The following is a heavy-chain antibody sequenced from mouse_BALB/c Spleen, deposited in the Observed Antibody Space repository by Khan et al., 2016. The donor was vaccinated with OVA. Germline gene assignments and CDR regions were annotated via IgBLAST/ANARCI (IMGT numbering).Heavy chain of an antibody. J-gene: IGHJ3*01. CDR2: IDPFSGDP. D-gene: IGHD2-2*01. CDR3: TRHGYVAWFTY. Sequence: EVKLQESGPELMKPGASGKISCKASGYSFTTYYIHWVKQSHGKSLEWIGYIDPFSGDPTYNQKFKGMATLPVDKYSSTAYIHLHNLTSEDSAVYYCTRHGYVAWFTYWGQGTLVTVSA. V-gene: IGHV1S135*01. CDR1: GYSFTTYY.